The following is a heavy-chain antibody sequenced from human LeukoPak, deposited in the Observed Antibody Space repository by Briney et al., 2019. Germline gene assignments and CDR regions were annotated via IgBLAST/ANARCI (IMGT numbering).Heavy chain of an antibody. CDR3: AGGPAAAGSSFYYYMDV. J-gene: IGHJ6*03. D-gene: IGHD6-13*01. Sequence: ASVKVSCKASGYTFSGYYMRWVRQAPGQGLEWMGWMNPNSGGTNYAQKFQGRVTMTRDTSISTAYMVLSSLTSDDTAVYFCAGGPAAAGSSFYYYMDVWVKGTTVTVSS. CDR1: GYTFSGYY. CDR2: MNPNSGGT. V-gene: IGHV1-2*02.